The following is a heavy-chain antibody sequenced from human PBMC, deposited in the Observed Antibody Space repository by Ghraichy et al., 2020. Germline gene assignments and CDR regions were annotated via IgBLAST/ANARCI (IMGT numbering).Heavy chain of an antibody. CDR2: IYYSGST. Sequence: SETLSLTCTVSGGSISSYYWSWIRQPPGKGLEWIGYIYYSGSTNYNPSLKSRVTISVDTSKNQFSLKLSSVTAADTAVYYCARAGGQLEYYYYYGMDVWGQGTRVTVSS. V-gene: IGHV4-59*01. CDR1: GGSISSYY. J-gene: IGHJ6*02. D-gene: IGHD2-2*01. CDR3: ARAGGQLEYYYYYGMDV.